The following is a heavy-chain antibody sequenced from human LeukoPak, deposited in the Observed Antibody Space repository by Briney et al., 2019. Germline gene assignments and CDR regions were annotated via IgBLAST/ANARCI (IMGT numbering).Heavy chain of an antibody. Sequence: PGGSPRLSCAASGFTFSGSAMHWVRQASGKGLKWVGRIRSKANSYATAYAASVKGRFTISRDDSKSTAYLQMNSLKTEDTAVYYCTRPRGSTPGADYWGQGTLVTVSS. CDR2: IRSKANSYAT. J-gene: IGHJ4*02. CDR1: GFTFSGSA. CDR3: TRPRGSTPGADY. D-gene: IGHD2-15*01. V-gene: IGHV3-73*01.